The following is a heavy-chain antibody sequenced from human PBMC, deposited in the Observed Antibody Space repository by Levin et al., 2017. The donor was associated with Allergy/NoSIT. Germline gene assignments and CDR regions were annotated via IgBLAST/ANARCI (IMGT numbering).Heavy chain of an antibody. D-gene: IGHD5/OR15-5a*01. CDR3: ARNGRGVYDF. V-gene: IGHV1-2*02. Sequence: ASVKVSCKGSGYTFTDYYIHWVRQAPGQGLEWMGWINPNGGGTKYAQISQGRVTMTTDTSINTVYIELSGVTSDDTAVYYCARNGRGVYDFWGQGTLVTVSS. CDR2: INPNGGGT. J-gene: IGHJ4*02. CDR1: GYTFTDYY.